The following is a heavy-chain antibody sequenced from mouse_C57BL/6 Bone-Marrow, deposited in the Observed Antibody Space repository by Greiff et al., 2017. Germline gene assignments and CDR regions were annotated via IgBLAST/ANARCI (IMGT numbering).Heavy chain of an antibody. CDR1: GFTFSSYA. J-gene: IGHJ3*01. CDR2: ISDGGSYT. V-gene: IGHV5-4*01. CDR3: ARLAY. Sequence: EVQGVESGGGLVKPGGSLKLSCAASGFTFSSYAMSWVRQTPEKRLEWVATISDGGSYTYYPDNVKGRFTISRDNAKNNLYLQMSHLKSEDTAMYYCARLAYWGQGTLVTVSA.